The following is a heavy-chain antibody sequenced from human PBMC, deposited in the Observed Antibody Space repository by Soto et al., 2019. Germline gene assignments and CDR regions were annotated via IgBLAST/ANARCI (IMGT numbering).Heavy chain of an antibody. CDR2: IIPIFGTA. V-gene: IGHV1-69*13. Sequence: SVKVSCKASGGTFSSYAISWVRQAPGQGLEWMGGIIPIFGTANYAQKSQGRVTITADESTSTAYMELSSLRSEDTAVYYCARLYYYDSSAPLPGAFDIWGQGTMVTVSS. CDR3: ARLYYYDSSAPLPGAFDI. CDR1: GGTFSSYA. J-gene: IGHJ3*02. D-gene: IGHD3-22*01.